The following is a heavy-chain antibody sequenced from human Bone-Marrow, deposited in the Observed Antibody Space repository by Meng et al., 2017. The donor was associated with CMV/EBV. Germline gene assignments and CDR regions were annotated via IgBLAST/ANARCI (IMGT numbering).Heavy chain of an antibody. V-gene: IGHV1-2*02. J-gene: IGHJ6*02. CDR2: INPNSGGT. CDR1: GYTFTGYY. CDR3: ARGGAIVVVPAAIHGMDG. Sequence: ASVKVSCKASGYTFTGYYMHWVRQAPGQGLEWMGWINPNSGGTNYAQKFQGRVTMTRDTSISTAYMELSRLRSDDTAVYYCARGGAIVVVPAAIHGMDGWGQGTTVTVSS. D-gene: IGHD2-2*02.